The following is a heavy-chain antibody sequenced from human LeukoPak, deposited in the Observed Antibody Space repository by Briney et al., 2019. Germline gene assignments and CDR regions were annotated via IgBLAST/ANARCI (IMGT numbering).Heavy chain of an antibody. CDR2: INHSGST. CDR3: ARLRWSGFDY. J-gene: IGHJ4*02. V-gene: IGHV4-34*01. D-gene: IGHD4-23*01. Sequence: WETLSLTCAVYGGSFSGYYWSWIRLPPGKGLEWIGEINHSGSTNYNPSLKSRVTISVDTSKNQFSLKLSSVTAADTAVYYCARLRWSGFDYWGQGTLVTVSS. CDR1: GGSFSGYY.